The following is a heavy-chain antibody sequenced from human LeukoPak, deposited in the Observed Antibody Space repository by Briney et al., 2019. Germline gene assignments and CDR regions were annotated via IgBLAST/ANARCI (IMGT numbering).Heavy chain of an antibody. J-gene: IGHJ4*02. Sequence: SETLSLTCTVSGVSITLYYWTWIRQSPKKGLECIGDISNNGSNYNPSLSSRLTISTDTSKNHFSLRLTSVSAADTAVYYCARGNYDILSDYSLYSPRGGFDHWGQGILVTVSS. CDR2: ISNNGS. CDR1: GVSITLYY. CDR3: ARGNYDILSDYSLYSPRGGFDH. D-gene: IGHD3-9*01. V-gene: IGHV4-59*01.